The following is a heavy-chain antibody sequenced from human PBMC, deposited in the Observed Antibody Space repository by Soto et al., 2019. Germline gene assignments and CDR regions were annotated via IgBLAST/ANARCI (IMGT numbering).Heavy chain of an antibody. Sequence: QVQLVESGGGVVQPGRSLRLSCAASGFTFSSCAMHWVRQAPGKVLEWVALISYDGSNKYYADSVKGRFTISRDNSKNTLYLQMNSLRAEDTAVYYCARDKRDLRFLEWSYYFDYWGQGTLVTVSS. CDR2: ISYDGSNK. CDR3: ARDKRDLRFLEWSYYFDY. V-gene: IGHV3-30-3*01. CDR1: GFTFSSCA. J-gene: IGHJ4*02. D-gene: IGHD3-3*01.